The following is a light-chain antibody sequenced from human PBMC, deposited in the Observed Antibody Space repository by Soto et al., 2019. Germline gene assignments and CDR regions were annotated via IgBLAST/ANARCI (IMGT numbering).Light chain of an antibody. Sequence: QSALTQSASVSGSPGQSITISCTGTSSDVGAFNYVSWYQQHPGRAPKLIIYEVSNRPSGVSDRISGSKSVNTASLTISGLQAEDEADYYCNSFTTGSPLVFGTGTKLTVL. CDR1: SSDVGAFNY. J-gene: IGLJ1*01. CDR2: EVS. CDR3: NSFTTGSPLV. V-gene: IGLV2-14*01.